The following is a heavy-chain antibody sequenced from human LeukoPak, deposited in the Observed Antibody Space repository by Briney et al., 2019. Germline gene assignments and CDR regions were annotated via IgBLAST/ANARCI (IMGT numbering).Heavy chain of an antibody. J-gene: IGHJ5*02. D-gene: IGHD3-3*01. CDR3: AGDRMYYDFWSGPLKETGFDP. CDR2: ISNDGSNK. V-gene: IGHV3-30-3*01. Sequence: PGGSLRLSCAASGFTFSIYVMHWVRQAPGKGLEWLAVISNDGSNKYYADSVKGRFTISRDNSKNTLYLQMNSLRAEDTAVYYCAGDRMYYDFWSGPLKETGFDPWGQGTLVTVSS. CDR1: GFTFSIYV.